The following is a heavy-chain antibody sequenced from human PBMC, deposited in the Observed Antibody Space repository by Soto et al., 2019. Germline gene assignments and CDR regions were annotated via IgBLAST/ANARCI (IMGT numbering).Heavy chain of an antibody. CDR2: IYYSGST. Sequence: QVQLQESGPGLVKPSETLSLTCTVSGGSISSYYWSWIRQPPGKGLEWIGYIYYSGSTNYNPSLKSRVTISVDTSKNQFSLKLSSVTAADTAVYYCARLQYYDILTGYYGEVGYWGQGTLVTVSS. V-gene: IGHV4-59*08. CDR1: GGSISSYY. CDR3: ARLQYYDILTGYYGEVGY. D-gene: IGHD3-9*01. J-gene: IGHJ4*02.